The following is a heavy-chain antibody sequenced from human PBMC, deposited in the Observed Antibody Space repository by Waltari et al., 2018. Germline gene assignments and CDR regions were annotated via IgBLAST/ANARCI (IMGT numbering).Heavy chain of an antibody. CDR1: GGSISSYY. Sequence: QVQLQESGPGLVKPSETLSLTCTVSGGSISSYYWSWIRQPAGKGLEWIGRIYTSGRTNYNPALKSRVTMSVDTSKNQFSLKLSSVTAADTAVYYCARTIAVAGNYYYYGMDVWGQGTTVTVSS. J-gene: IGHJ6*02. D-gene: IGHD6-19*01. CDR2: IYTSGRT. V-gene: IGHV4-4*07. CDR3: ARTIAVAGNYYYYGMDV.